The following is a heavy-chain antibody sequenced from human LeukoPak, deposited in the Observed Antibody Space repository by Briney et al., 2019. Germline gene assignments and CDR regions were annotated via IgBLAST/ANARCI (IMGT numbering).Heavy chain of an antibody. J-gene: IGHJ5*02. CDR2: INHSGST. Sequence: SETLSLTCAVYGGSFSGYYWSWIRQPPGKGLEWIGEINHSGSTNYNPSLKSRVTISVDTSKNQFSLKLSSVTAADTAVYYCARLYYDSRGYRSGWFDPWGQGTLVTVSS. CDR1: GGSFSGYY. CDR3: ARLYYDSRGYRSGWFDP. D-gene: IGHD3-22*01. V-gene: IGHV4-34*01.